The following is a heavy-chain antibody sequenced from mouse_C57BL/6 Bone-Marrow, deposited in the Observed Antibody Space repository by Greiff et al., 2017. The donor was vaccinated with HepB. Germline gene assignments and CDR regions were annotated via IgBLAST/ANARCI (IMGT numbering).Heavy chain of an antibody. CDR2: IYPRDGST. CDR1: GYTFTSYD. Sequence: QVHVKQSGPELVKPGASVKLSCKASGYTFTSYDINWVKQRTGQGLEWIGWIYPRDGSTKYNEKFKGKATLTVDTSSSTAYMELHSLTSEDSAVYFCAYYYGSSFYWYFDVWGTGTTVTVSS. CDR3: AYYYGSSFYWYFDV. J-gene: IGHJ1*03. V-gene: IGHV1-85*01. D-gene: IGHD1-1*01.